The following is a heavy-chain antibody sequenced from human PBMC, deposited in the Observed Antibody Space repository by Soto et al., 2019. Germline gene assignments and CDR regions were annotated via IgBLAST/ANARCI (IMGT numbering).Heavy chain of an antibody. V-gene: IGHV1-46*01. CDR2: INPSGGST. CDR3: ARDLSITIFGVVIIPRPSYYYYGMDV. D-gene: IGHD3-3*01. CDR1: GYTFTSYD. J-gene: IGHJ6*02. Sequence: GASVKVSCKTSGYTFTSYDMHWVRQAPGQGLEWMGIINPSGGSTSYAQKFQGRVTMTRDTSTSTVYMELSSLRSEDTAVYYCARDLSITIFGVVIIPRPSYYYYGMDVWGQGTTVTVSS.